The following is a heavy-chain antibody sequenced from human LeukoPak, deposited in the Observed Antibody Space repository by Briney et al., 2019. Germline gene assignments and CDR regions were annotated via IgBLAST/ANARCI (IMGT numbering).Heavy chain of an antibody. V-gene: IGHV1-69*13. D-gene: IGHD4-11*01. J-gene: IGHJ4*02. CDR2: IIPIFGTA. CDR3: ASHRATLDYSNPLDY. Sequence: ASVKVSCKASGGTFSSYAISWVRQAPGQGLEWMGGIIPIFGTANYAQKFQGRVTITADESTSTAYMELSSRRSEDTAVYYCASHRATLDYSNPLDYLGQGTLVTVSS. CDR1: GGTFSSYA.